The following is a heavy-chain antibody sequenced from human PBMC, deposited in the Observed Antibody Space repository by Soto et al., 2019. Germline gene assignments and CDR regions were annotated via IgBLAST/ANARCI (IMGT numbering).Heavy chain of an antibody. CDR1: GGSISSYY. V-gene: IGHV4-59*01. J-gene: IGHJ4*02. Sequence: SETLSLTCTVSGGSISSYYWSWIRQPPGKGLEWIGYIYYSGSTNYNPSLKSRVTISVDTSKNQFSLKLSSVTAADTAVYYCARDYGDFYFDYWGQGTLVTVSA. D-gene: IGHD4-17*01. CDR2: IYYSGST. CDR3: ARDYGDFYFDY.